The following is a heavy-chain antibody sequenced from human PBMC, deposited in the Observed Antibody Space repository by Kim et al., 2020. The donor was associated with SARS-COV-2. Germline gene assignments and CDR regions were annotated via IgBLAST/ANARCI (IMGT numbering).Heavy chain of an antibody. Sequence: SYADAVKGRITITRDNSKNTLYLQMNSLRAEDTAVYYCATGAGDYYDIGYWGQGTLVTVSS. D-gene: IGHD3-22*01. CDR3: ATGAGDYYDIGY. V-gene: IGHV3-53*01. J-gene: IGHJ4*02.